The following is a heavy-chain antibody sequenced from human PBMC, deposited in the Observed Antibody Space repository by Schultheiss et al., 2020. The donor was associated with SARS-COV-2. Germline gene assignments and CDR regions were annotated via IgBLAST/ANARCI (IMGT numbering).Heavy chain of an antibody. CDR1: GFTFDDYA. CDR2: ISWNSGSI. J-gene: IGHJ4*02. CDR3: AKSHPQGSGWYGGFDY. D-gene: IGHD6-19*01. Sequence: GGSLRLSCAASGFTFDDYAMHWVRQAPGKGLEWVSGISWNSGSIGYADSVKGRFTISRDNAKNSLYLQMNSLRAEDTALYYCAKSHPQGSGWYGGFDYWGQGTLVTVSS. V-gene: IGHV3-9*01.